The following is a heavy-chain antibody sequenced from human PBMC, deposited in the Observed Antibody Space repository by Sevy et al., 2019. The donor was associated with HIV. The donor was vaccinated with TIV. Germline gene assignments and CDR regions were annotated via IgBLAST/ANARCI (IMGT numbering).Heavy chain of an antibody. CDR2: ISGSGDMT. Sequence: QLGGSLRLSCAASGITFSSYAMSWVRQAPGKGLDWVSIISGSGDMTYYADSVKGRFNISRDNSKNTLYLHMSSLRAEDTAVYYCTKHIGATRGSWFDPWGQGTLVTVSS. D-gene: IGHD1-26*01. CDR3: TKHIGATRGSWFDP. V-gene: IGHV3-23*01. J-gene: IGHJ5*02. CDR1: GITFSSYA.